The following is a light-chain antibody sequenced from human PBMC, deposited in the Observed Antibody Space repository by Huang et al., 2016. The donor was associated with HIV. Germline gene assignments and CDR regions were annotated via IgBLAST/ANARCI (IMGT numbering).Light chain of an antibody. CDR3: QQYYSTLWT. V-gene: IGKV1-NL1*01. Sequence: DIQMTQSPPSLSASVGDRVIITCRASQGISNSLDWYQQKPGKAPKLLLYSAARLESGVPSRFSGSGSGTDYTRAISSLQPEDFATYYCQQYYSTLWTFGQGTKVEIK. CDR2: SAA. J-gene: IGKJ1*01. CDR1: QGISNS.